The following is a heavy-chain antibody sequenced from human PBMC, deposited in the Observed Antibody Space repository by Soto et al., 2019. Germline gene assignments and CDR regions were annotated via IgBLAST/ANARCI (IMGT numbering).Heavy chain of an antibody. CDR2: ISGSGYST. J-gene: IGHJ4*02. CDR1: GFTFSNYA. D-gene: IGHD4-17*01. V-gene: IGHV3-23*01. CDR3: ARGLIRYGYFDY. Sequence: GGSLRLSCAASGFTFSNYAMNWVRQAPGKGLEWVSTISGSGYSTYYADSVQGRFTISRDISKNTVYLQMNSLRAEDTAVYYCARGLIRYGYFDYWGQETLVTVSS.